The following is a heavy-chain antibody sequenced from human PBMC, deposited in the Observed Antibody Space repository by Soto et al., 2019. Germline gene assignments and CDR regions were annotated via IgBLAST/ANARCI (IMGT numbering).Heavy chain of an antibody. Sequence: SSETLSLTCTVSGGSISSYYWSWIRQPPGKGLEWIGYIYYSGSTNYNPSLKSRVTISVDTSKNQFSLKLSSVTAADTAVYYCARGVAGPFNAFDIWGQGTMVTVSS. V-gene: IGHV4-59*01. CDR2: IYYSGST. J-gene: IGHJ3*02. CDR3: ARGVAGPFNAFDI. CDR1: GGSISSYY. D-gene: IGHD6-19*01.